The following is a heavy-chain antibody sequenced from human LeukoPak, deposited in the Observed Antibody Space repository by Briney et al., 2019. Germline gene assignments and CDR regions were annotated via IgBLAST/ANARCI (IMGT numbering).Heavy chain of an antibody. J-gene: IGHJ5*02. Sequence: SETLSLTCTVSGGSISSYYWSWIRQPPGKGLEWIGYIYYSGSTNYNPSLKSRVTISVDTSKNQFSLKLSSVTAADTAVYYCARGVSSSPGRLDPWGQGTLVTVSS. D-gene: IGHD6-6*01. V-gene: IGHV4-59*01. CDR3: ARGVSSSPGRLDP. CDR2: IYYSGST. CDR1: GGSISSYY.